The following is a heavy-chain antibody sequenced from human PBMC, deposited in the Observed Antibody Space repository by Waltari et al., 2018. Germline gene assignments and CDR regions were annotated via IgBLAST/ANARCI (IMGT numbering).Heavy chain of an antibody. D-gene: IGHD6-13*01. CDR3: AKVQSSSSWYRLFDY. J-gene: IGHJ4*02. Sequence: EVQLVESGGGLVQPGGSLRLSCAASGFTFSSYAMSCVRQAPGKGLEWVSAISGSGGSTYDADAVKGRFTISRDNSKNTLYLQMNRLRAEDTAVYYCAKVQSSSSWYRLFDYWGQGTLVTVSS. CDR2: ISGSGGST. CDR1: GFTFSSYA. V-gene: IGHV3-23*04.